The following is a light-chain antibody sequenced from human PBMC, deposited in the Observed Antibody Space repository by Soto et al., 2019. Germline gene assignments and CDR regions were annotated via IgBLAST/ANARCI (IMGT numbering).Light chain of an antibody. V-gene: IGKV1-5*01. J-gene: IGKJ1*01. CDR1: QSISSW. CDR2: DAS. Sequence: DIQMTQSPSTLSSSLGDRVTITCRSSQSISSWLAWYQQKPGKAPKLLVXDASTLQSGVASRFSGSGSGTEFNLIISGLQPDDSATYYCQQYTNTNNPWMFGQGTKVDIK. CDR3: QQYTNTNNPWM.